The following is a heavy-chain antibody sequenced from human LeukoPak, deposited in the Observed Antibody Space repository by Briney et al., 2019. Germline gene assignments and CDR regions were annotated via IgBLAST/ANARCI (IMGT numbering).Heavy chain of an antibody. D-gene: IGHD3-3*01. CDR2: IYYSGST. CDR1: GGSISSSSYY. CDR3: AAERITIFGVGTYFDY. J-gene: IGHJ4*02. Sequence: PSETLSLTCTVSGGSISSSSYYWGWIRQPPGKGLEWIGSIYYSGSTYYNPSLKSRVTISVDTSKNQFSLKLSSVTAADTAVYYCAAERITIFGVGTYFDYWGQGTLVTVSS. V-gene: IGHV4-39*07.